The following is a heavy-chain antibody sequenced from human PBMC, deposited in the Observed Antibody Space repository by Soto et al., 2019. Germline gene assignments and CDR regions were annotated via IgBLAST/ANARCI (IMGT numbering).Heavy chain of an antibody. J-gene: IGHJ6*02. V-gene: IGHV4-39*07. CDR3: ASARTYGMDV. CDR1: GGSISSSIYY. CDR2: IYYSGST. Sequence: SETRSLTWTVSGGSISSSIYYWGWIRQPPGKGLEWIGSIYYSGSTYYSPSFQGQVTISADKSISTAYLQWSSLKASDTAMYYCASARTYGMDVWGQGTTVTVSS.